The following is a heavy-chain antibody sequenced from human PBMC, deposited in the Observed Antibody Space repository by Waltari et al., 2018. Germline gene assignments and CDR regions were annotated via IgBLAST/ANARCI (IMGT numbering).Heavy chain of an antibody. CDR1: GGTFSSYA. D-gene: IGHD3-22*01. CDR2: IIPNFGTS. Sequence: QVQLVQSGAEVKKPGSSVKVSCKASGGTFSSYAISWVRQAPGHGLEWMGGIIPNFGTSNDAPKFQGRVTSTTDESTRTADMVLSSLRSEDTAVYYFATLGPDSSGYYAGKYYFDYWGQGTLVTVSS. CDR3: ATLGPDSSGYYAGKYYFDY. V-gene: IGHV1-69*05. J-gene: IGHJ4*02.